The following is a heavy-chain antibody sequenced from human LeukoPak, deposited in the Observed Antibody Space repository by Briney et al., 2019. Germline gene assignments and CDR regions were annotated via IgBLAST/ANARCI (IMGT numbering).Heavy chain of an antibody. Sequence: GGSLRLSCAASGFTFSSYWMHWVRQAPGKGLVWVSRINTDDSSTSYADSVKGRFTISRDNAKSTLYLQMNSLRAEDSAVYYCAFTKTTYYYYGMDVWGQGTTVTVSS. J-gene: IGHJ6*02. CDR2: INTDDSST. V-gene: IGHV3-74*01. D-gene: IGHD2-8*01. CDR1: GFTFSSYW. CDR3: AFTKTTYYYYGMDV.